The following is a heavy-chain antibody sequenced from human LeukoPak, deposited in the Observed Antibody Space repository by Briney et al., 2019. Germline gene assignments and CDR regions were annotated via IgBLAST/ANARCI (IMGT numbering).Heavy chain of an antibody. CDR2: TYYRSKWYN. CDR3: ARDQGIVVVPAANWFDP. Sequence: SQTLSLTCAISGDGVSSNSAAWNWIRQSPSRGLEWLGRTYYRSKWYNDYAVSVKSRITINPDTSKNQFSLQLNSVTPEDTAVYYCARDQGIVVVPAANWFDPWGQGTLVTVSS. CDR1: GDGVSSNSAA. J-gene: IGHJ5*02. D-gene: IGHD2-2*01. V-gene: IGHV6-1*01.